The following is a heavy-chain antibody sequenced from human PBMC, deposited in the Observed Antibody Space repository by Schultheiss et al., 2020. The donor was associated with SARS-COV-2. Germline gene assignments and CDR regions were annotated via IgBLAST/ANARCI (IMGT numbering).Heavy chain of an antibody. CDR2: IYYSGST. J-gene: IGHJ4*02. V-gene: IGHV4-59*01. D-gene: IGHD1-20*01. CDR3: ARDKDNWNPYFDY. CDR1: GGSMSSYY. Sequence: SQTLSLTCTVSGGSMSSYYWSWIRQPPGKGLEWIGYIYYSGSTNYSPSLRSRVAISVDTSKNQFSLKLSSVTAADTAVYYCARDKDNWNPYFDYWGQGSLVTVS.